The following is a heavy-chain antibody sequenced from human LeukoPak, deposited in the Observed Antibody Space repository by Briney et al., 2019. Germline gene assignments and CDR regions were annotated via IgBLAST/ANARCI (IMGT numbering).Heavy chain of an antibody. V-gene: IGHV4-34*01. Sequence: SETLSLTCAVYGGSFSGYYGSWIRQPPGKGLEWIGEINHSGSTNYNPSLKSRVTISVDTSKNQFSLKLSSAPAADTAVYYCARALFGAGPYYDFWSGYSPYYYYYYMDVWGKGTTVTVSS. CDR2: INHSGST. CDR1: GGSFSGYY. CDR3: ARALFGAGPYYDFWSGYSPYYYYYYMDV. J-gene: IGHJ6*03. D-gene: IGHD3-3*01.